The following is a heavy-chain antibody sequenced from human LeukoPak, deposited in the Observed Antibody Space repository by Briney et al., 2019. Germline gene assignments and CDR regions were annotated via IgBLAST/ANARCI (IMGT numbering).Heavy chain of an antibody. D-gene: IGHD1-14*01. CDR1: GGTFSSYA. J-gene: IGHJ4*02. CDR2: IIPIFGTA. CDR3: ARAGAPGSYFDY. V-gene: IGHV1-69*13. Sequence: GASVKVSCRASGGTFSSYAISWVRQAPGQGLEWMGGIIPIFGTANYAQKFQGRVTITADESTSTAYMELSSLRSEDTAVYYCARAGAPGSYFDYWGQGTLVTVSS.